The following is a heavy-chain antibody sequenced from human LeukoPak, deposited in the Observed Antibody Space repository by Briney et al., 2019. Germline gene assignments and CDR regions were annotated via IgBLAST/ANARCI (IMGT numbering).Heavy chain of an antibody. CDR3: AKGTLAGDAFDI. V-gene: IGHV3-23*01. CDR2: ISGSGGST. Sequence: GGSLGLSCAASGFTFSSYAMSWVRQAPGKGLEWVSAISGSGGSTYYADSVKGRFTISRDNSKNTLYLQMNSLKAEDTAVYYCAKGTLAGDAFDIWGQGTMVTVSS. CDR1: GFTFSSYA. J-gene: IGHJ3*02. D-gene: IGHD6-19*01.